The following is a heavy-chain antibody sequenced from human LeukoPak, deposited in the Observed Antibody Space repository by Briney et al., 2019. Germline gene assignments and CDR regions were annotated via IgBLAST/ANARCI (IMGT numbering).Heavy chain of an antibody. J-gene: IGHJ4*02. CDR1: GFTFSSYC. CDR2: ITGSGIDM. D-gene: IGHD3-10*01. Sequence: GGSLRLSCAASGFTFSSYCMSWVRLTPGRGLEWVSGITGSGIDMEYADSVKGRFTVSRDNSKSTLYLQMTSLRAEDTAVYYCVFGVRGIIPNPFDYWGQGTLVTVSS. V-gene: IGHV3-23*01. CDR3: VFGVRGIIPNPFDY.